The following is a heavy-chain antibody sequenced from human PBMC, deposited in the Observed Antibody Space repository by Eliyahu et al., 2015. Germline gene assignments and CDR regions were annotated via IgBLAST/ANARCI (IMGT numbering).Heavy chain of an antibody. J-gene: IGHJ4*02. Sequence: EVQLVESGGDLVKPGGSLRLSCXVXGFPFTTAWMSWVRQAPGKGLEWAGRIRSKTNGETTEYAAPVKGRFTISRDDSTNTLFLQMNSLKTEDTAVYFCTTTTFGKRGFDYWGQGTLVTVSS. CDR2: IRSKTNGETT. D-gene: IGHD4-11*01. CDR1: GFPFTTAW. V-gene: IGHV3-15*01. CDR3: TTTTFGKRGFDY.